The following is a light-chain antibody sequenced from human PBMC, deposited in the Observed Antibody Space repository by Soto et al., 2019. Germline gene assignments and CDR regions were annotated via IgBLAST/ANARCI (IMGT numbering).Light chain of an antibody. V-gene: IGLV1-40*01. CDR1: SSNIGAGYD. CDR2: GNT. J-gene: IGLJ2*01. Sequence: QSVLTQPPSVSGAPGQRVTISCTGSSSNIGAGYDVHWYQQLPGTAPKLLIYGNTNRPSGVPDRFSGSKSGTSASLPITGLQAEDEADHYCRSSDSGPTGGVFGGGTQLTVL. CDR3: RSSDSGPTGGV.